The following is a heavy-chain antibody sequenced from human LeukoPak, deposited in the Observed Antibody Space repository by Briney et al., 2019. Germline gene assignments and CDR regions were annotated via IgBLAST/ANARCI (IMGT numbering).Heavy chain of an antibody. CDR3: ATGRSCTTCYLPDY. CDR1: GFTFSSYS. D-gene: IGHD2-2*01. Sequence: GGSLRLSCAASGFTFSSYSMNWVRQAPGKGLEWVSSISSSSSYIYYADSVKGRFTISRDNAKNSLYLQMNSLRAGDTAVYHCATGRSCTTCYLPDYWGQGTLVTVSS. J-gene: IGHJ4*02. V-gene: IGHV3-21*01. CDR2: ISSSSSYI.